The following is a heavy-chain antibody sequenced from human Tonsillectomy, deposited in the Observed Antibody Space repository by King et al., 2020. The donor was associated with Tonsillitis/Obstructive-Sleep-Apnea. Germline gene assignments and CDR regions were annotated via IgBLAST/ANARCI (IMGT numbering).Heavy chain of an antibody. Sequence: QLVESGGGLVQPGGSLRLSCAASVFIFSDHYIDWVRQPPGKGPEWVGRISQKGDSYTTEYAASVKGRFTVSRDDSENSLYLQMTSLKTEDTAVNYCARVGYDIVTGYRHFDYWGQGTLVTVSS. D-gene: IGHD3-9*01. J-gene: IGHJ4*02. CDR3: ARVGYDIVTGYRHFDY. CDR1: VFIFSDHY. CDR2: ISQKGDSYTT. V-gene: IGHV3-72*01.